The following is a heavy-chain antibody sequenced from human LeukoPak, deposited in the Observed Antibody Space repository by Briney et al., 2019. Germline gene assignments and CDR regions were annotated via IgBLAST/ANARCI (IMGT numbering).Heavy chain of an antibody. Sequence: GGSLALSCVGSGFRFSSYAMSWVRQAPEKGLEWVSGIYEDGGTTHYADSVKGRFSISRDNSKNTLYLQMDSLRGEDTAIYYCAKDYRIGYSDHFDYWGQGVLVTVSS. CDR3: AKDYRIGYSDHFDY. J-gene: IGHJ4*02. V-gene: IGHV3-23*01. CDR2: IYEDGGTT. CDR1: GFRFSSYA. D-gene: IGHD3-16*02.